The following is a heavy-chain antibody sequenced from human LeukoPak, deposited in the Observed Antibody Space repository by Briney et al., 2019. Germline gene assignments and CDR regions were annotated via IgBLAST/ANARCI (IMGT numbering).Heavy chain of an antibody. D-gene: IGHD6-6*01. Sequence: ASVKVSCKASGYTFTGYFIHWVRQAPGQGLEWMGLINPNSGGTSYAQKIQGRVTMTRDTSISTASMELSRPTSDDTAVYYCARDDGSSSLNAFDIWGQGTLVTVSS. CDR1: GYTFTGYF. V-gene: IGHV1-2*02. CDR3: ARDDGSSSLNAFDI. J-gene: IGHJ3*02. CDR2: INPNSGGT.